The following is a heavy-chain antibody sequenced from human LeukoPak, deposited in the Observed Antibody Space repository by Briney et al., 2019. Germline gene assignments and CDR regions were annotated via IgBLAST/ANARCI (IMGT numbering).Heavy chain of an antibody. J-gene: IGHJ4*02. CDR1: GFTFSSYW. CDR2: MEYDGSEK. CDR3: ARDIEAAGLFLDY. V-gene: IGHV3-7*01. D-gene: IGHD6-13*01. Sequence: PGGSLRLSCAASGFTFSSYWMSWVRQAPGKGLEWVANMEYDGSEKYYVDSVKGRFTISRDNAKNSLYLQMNSLRAEDTAVYYCARDIEAAGLFLDYWGQEILVTVSS.